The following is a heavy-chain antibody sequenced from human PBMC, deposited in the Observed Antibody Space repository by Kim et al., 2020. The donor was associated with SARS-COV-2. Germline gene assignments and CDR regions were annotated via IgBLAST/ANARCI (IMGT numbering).Heavy chain of an antibody. CDR1: GGTFSSYA. Sequence: SVKVSCKASGGTFSSYAISWVRQAPGQGLEWMGGIIPIFGTANYAQKFQGRVTITADESTSTAYMELSSLRSEDTAVYYCATRIRGVTHYYFDYWGQGTLVTVSS. CDR2: IIPIFGTA. CDR3: ATRIRGVTHYYFDY. D-gene: IGHD3-10*01. J-gene: IGHJ4*02. V-gene: IGHV1-69*13.